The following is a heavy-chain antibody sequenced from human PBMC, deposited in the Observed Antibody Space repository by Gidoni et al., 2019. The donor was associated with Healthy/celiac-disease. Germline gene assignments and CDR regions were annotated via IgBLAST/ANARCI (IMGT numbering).Heavy chain of an antibody. D-gene: IGHD6-19*01. CDR3: ARERAVAGTIGYYYYGMDV. V-gene: IGHV3-21*01. Sequence: EVQLVESGGGLVKPGGSLRLSCAASGFTFRRYSMNWGRQAPGKGLEWVSYISSSSSYIYYADAVKGRFTSSRDNAKNSLYLQMNSLRAEDTAVYYCARERAVAGTIGYYYYGMDVWGQGTTVTVSS. CDR2: ISSSSSYI. CDR1: GFTFRRYS. J-gene: IGHJ6*02.